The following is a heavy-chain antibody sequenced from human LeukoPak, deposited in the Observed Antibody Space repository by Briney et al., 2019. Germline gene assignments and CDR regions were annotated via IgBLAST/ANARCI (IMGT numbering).Heavy chain of an antibody. J-gene: IGHJ4*02. V-gene: IGHV3-11*04. CDR1: GGSFSGYY. CDR3: ARVRRRDGYNLLDY. Sequence: PSETLSLTCAVYGGSFSGYYWSWIRQPPGKGLEWVSAISGSGGSTYYADSVKGRFTISRDNAKNSLYLQMNSLRAEDTAVYYCARVRRRDGYNLLDYWGQGTLVTVSS. CDR2: ISGSGGST. D-gene: IGHD5-24*01.